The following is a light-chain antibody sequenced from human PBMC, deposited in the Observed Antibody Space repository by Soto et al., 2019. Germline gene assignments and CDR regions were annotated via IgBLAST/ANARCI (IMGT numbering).Light chain of an antibody. Sequence: QAVVTQPPSASGTPGQTVTISCSGSSSNIGSAYIYWYQHLPGTGPKLLIYRNNQRPSGVPDRFSASKSGTSASLAISGLRSEDDADYYCAAWDDSLVVFGGGTKLTVL. CDR2: RNN. CDR3: AAWDDSLVV. V-gene: IGLV1-47*01. J-gene: IGLJ2*01. CDR1: SSNIGSAY.